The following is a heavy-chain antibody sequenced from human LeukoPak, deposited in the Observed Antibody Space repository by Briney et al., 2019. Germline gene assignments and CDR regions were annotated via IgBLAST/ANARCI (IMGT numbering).Heavy chain of an antibody. CDR2: IWYDGSNK. J-gene: IGHJ4*02. D-gene: IGHD1-26*01. CDR1: GFTFSSYG. Sequence: GRSLRLSCAASGFTFSSYGFHWVRQAPGKGLEWVALIWYDGSNKNYVDSVKGRFTISRDNAKNSLCLQMNSLRAEDTAIYYCVRSGGYWGQGTLVTVSS. V-gene: IGHV3-33*01. CDR3: VRSGGY.